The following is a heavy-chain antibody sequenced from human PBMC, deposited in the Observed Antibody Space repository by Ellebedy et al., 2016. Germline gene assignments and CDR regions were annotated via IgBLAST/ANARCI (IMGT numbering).Heavy chain of an antibody. CDR1: GFTFSRYW. Sequence: GESLKISXAASGFTFSRYWMSWVRQAPGKGLERVANINQDGSEIYDVDSVRGRFTISRDNAKNSLYLQMDSLRAEDTAVYYCARDDSSGSYYFDYWGQGTLVTVSS. CDR3: ARDDSSGSYYFDY. J-gene: IGHJ4*02. CDR2: INQDGSEI. D-gene: IGHD6-19*01. V-gene: IGHV3-7*01.